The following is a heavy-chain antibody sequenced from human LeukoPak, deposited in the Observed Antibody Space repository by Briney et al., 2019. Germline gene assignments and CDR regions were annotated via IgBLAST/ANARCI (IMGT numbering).Heavy chain of an antibody. Sequence: PGGSLRLSCAASGFTFSSYAMSWVRQAPGKGLEWVSAISGSGGSTYYVDSVKGRFTISRDNSKNTLFLQMNSLRAEDTAVYYCAKDGGLWVSAHWGDSWGRGTLVTVSS. CDR2: ISGSGGST. D-gene: IGHD7-27*01. CDR1: GFTFSSYA. CDR3: AKDGGLWVSAHWGDS. V-gene: IGHV3-23*01. J-gene: IGHJ4*02.